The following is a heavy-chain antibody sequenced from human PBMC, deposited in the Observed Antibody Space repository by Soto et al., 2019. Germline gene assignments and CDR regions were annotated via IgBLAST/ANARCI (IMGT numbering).Heavy chain of an antibody. Sequence: PSETLSLTCTVSGGSVSSSNYYWSWIRQPPGKGLEWLGYTYYSGSASYNPSLKSRITVSVDTSKNQFSLKLSSVTAADTAVYYCARERTGDPTFFDYWGQGTLVTVSS. CDR1: GGSVSSSNYY. CDR3: ARERTGDPTFFDY. CDR2: TYYSGSA. V-gene: IGHV4-61*01. D-gene: IGHD1-1*01. J-gene: IGHJ4*02.